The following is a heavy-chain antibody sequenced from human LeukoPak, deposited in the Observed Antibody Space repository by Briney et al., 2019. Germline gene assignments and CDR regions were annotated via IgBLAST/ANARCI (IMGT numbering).Heavy chain of an antibody. V-gene: IGHV3-48*04. J-gene: IGHJ6*03. Sequence: GGSLRLSCAASGFTFSSYSMSWVRQAPGKGLEWVSYISSSISTIYYADSVKGRFTISRDNAKNSLYLQMNSLRAEDTAVYYCARTQSGSYFRWSDYYYYYMDVWGKGTTVTVSS. CDR3: ARTQSGSYFRWSDYYYYYMDV. D-gene: IGHD1-26*01. CDR2: ISSSISTI. CDR1: GFTFSSYS.